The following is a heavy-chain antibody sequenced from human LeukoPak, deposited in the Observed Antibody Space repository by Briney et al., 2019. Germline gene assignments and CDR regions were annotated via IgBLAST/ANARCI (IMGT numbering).Heavy chain of an antibody. CDR3: ARVTPRITMVRGVMGSFDY. CDR1: GYTFTSYG. CDR2: ISAYNGNT. Sequence: GASVKVSCKASGYTFTSYGISWVRQAPGQGLEWMGWISAYNGNTNYAQKLQGRVTMTRDTSISTAYMELSRLRSDDTAVYYCARVTPRITMVRGVMGSFDYWGQGTLVTVSS. V-gene: IGHV1-18*01. D-gene: IGHD3-10*01. J-gene: IGHJ4*02.